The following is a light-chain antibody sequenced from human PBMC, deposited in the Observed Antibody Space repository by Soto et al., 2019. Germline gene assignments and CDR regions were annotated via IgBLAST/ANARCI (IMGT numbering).Light chain of an antibody. CDR3: QQSYSTPVWT. V-gene: IGKV1-39*01. CDR2: AAS. Sequence: DIQMTQSPSSLSASVGDRVTITCRASQSISSYLNWYQQKPGKAPKLLIYAASSLQSGDPSRFSGRGSGTDFTLTISSLQPEDFATYYCQQSYSTPVWTFGQGTKVEIK. J-gene: IGKJ1*01. CDR1: QSISSY.